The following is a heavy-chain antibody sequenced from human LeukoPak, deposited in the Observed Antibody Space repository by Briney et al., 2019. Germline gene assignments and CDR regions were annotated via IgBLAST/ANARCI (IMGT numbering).Heavy chain of an antibody. CDR2: ISSSSSYI. Sequence: GGSLRLSCAASGFTFSSYGMHWVRQAPGKGLEWVSSISSSSSYIYYADSVKGRFTISRDNAKNSLYLQMNSLRAEDTAVYYCARVHSRCSSTSCLDYWGQGTLVTVSS. D-gene: IGHD2-2*01. V-gene: IGHV3-21*01. J-gene: IGHJ4*02. CDR3: ARVHSRCSSTSCLDY. CDR1: GFTFSSYG.